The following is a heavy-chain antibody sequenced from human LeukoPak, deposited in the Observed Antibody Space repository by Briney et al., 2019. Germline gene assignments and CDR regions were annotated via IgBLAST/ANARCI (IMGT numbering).Heavy chain of an antibody. Sequence: GGSLRLSCAASGFTFISCWMNWVRQAPGKGLEWVANIKPDGSEKYYVDSVKGRFTISRDNAKNSLFLQMNSLRAEDTAVYYCASGNWNDRAFDIWGQGTMVAVSS. CDR2: IKPDGSEK. CDR1: GFTFISCW. D-gene: IGHD1-20*01. CDR3: ASGNWNDRAFDI. V-gene: IGHV3-7*01. J-gene: IGHJ3*02.